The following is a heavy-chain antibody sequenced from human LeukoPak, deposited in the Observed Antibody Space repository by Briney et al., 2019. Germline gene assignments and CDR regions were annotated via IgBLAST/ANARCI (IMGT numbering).Heavy chain of an antibody. CDR2: ISGSGGST. D-gene: IGHD3-16*01. CDR1: GFTFSSYA. CDR3: AKRGIPFVFDP. V-gene: IGHV3-23*01. Sequence: RGSLRLSCAASGFTFSSYAMSWVRQAPGKGLEWVSAISGSGGSTYYADSVKGRFTISRDNSKNTLYLQMNSLRGKATAVYYCAKRGIPFVFDPWGQGALVTVSS. J-gene: IGHJ5*02.